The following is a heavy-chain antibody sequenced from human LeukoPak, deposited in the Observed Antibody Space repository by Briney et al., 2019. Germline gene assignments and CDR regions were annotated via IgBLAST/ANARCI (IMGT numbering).Heavy chain of an antibody. J-gene: IGHJ4*02. Sequence: SETLSLTCTVSGGSISSYYWSWIRQPPGEGLEWIGYIYYSGSTYYNPSLMSRVTISVDTSKNQFSLKLTSVTAADTAVYYCARYYHASGSYDYWGQGTLVTVSS. CDR1: GGSISSYY. CDR2: IYYSGST. CDR3: ARYYHASGSYDY. V-gene: IGHV4-59*06. D-gene: IGHD3-10*01.